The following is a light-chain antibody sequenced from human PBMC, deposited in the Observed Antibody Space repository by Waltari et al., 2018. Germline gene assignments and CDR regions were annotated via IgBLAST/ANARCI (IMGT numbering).Light chain of an antibody. CDR2: VAS. J-gene: IGKJ2*01. CDR3: QQSYITTYT. V-gene: IGKV1-39*01. CDR1: QSISSS. Sequence: IQMTQSPSSLSASVGDRVTITCRASQSISSSLNWYQQIPGKAPKLLIYVASNLQSGLPSRCSGSGYGTDFSLTISSLQPEDVATYYCQQSYITTYTFGQGTKLEIK.